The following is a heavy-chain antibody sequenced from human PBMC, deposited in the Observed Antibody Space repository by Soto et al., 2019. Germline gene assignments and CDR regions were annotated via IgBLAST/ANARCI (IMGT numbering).Heavy chain of an antibody. CDR1: GYTFTNYG. D-gene: IGHD2-2*01. J-gene: IGHJ4*02. CDR3: ARVGAYCVSTSCHDY. V-gene: IGHV1-18*01. CDR2: ISAYNGNT. Sequence: QVQLVQSGAEVKKPGASVKVSCKASGYTFTNYGISWVRQAPGQGLEWMGWISAYNGNTDYAQKLQGRVTMTTDTYTSTAYMELRSLRSDDTAVYYCARVGAYCVSTSCHDYWGQGTLVTVSS.